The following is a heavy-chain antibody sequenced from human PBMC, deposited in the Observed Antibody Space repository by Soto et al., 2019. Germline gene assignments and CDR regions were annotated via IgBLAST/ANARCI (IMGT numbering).Heavy chain of an antibody. CDR2: IYSDGST. CDR3: AREVGAGKWFDP. CDR1: GGSISIYY. D-gene: IGHD1-26*01. V-gene: IGHV4-4*07. J-gene: IGHJ5*02. Sequence: SETLSLTCTVSGGSISIYYWSWIRQPAGKGLEWLGRIYSDGSTDYNPSLKSRVTMSVDASKNQFSLKLSSVTAADTAVYYCAREVGAGKWFDPWGQGNLVTVSS.